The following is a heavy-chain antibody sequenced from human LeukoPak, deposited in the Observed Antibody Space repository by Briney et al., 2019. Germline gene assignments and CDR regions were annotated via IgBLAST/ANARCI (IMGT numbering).Heavy chain of an antibody. CDR2: INHSRST. Sequence: SETLSLTCAVYGGSFSGYYWSWIRQPPGKGLEWIGEINHSRSTNYHPSLKSRVTISVDTSKNQFSLKLSSVTAADTAVYYCARLGKHRPYLYFDYWGQGTLVTVSS. CDR3: ARLGKHRPYLYFDY. D-gene: IGHD7-27*01. V-gene: IGHV4-34*01. CDR1: GGSFSGYY. J-gene: IGHJ4*02.